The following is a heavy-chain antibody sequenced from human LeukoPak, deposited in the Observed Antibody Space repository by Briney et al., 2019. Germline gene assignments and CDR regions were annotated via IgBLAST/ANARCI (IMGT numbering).Heavy chain of an antibody. J-gene: IGHJ6*02. CDR2: IWYDGTNK. D-gene: IGHD3-10*01. CDR1: GFTFSSYG. Sequence: PGRSLRLSCAASGFTFSSYGMHWVRQAPGKGLEWVAVIWYDGTNKYYANSVKGRFTISRDNSKNTLYLQMSSLRAEDTAVYYCVKGSGNYYYYNIDVWGQGTTVTVSS. V-gene: IGHV3-33*06. CDR3: VKGSGNYYYYNIDV.